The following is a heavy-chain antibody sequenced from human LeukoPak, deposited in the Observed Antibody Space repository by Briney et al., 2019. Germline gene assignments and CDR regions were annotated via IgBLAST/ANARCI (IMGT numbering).Heavy chain of an antibody. CDR1: GFTFGTYG. V-gene: IGHV3-23*01. CDR2: ITGSSTWT. D-gene: IGHD7-27*01. CDR3: ARELVSLGTGYFDL. J-gene: IGHJ2*01. Sequence: GGSLRLSCEASGFTFGTYGMTWFRQAPGKGLDWVSGITGSSTWTYYADSVRGRFTISRDNSKNTLHLQMNNLTADDTAIYYCARELVSLGTGYFDLWGRGTLVTVSS.